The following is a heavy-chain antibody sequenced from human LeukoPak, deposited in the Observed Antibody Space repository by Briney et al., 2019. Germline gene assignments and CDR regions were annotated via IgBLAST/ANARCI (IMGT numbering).Heavy chain of an antibody. CDR1: GGSIRSSYYY. D-gene: IGHD3-22*01. V-gene: IGHV4-39*02. CDR2: IYDSGST. CDR3: ARDTGYLGSNYGMDV. Sequence: SETLSLTCTVSGGSIRSSYYYWGWIRQPPGKGLEWIGSIYDSGSTYYNPSLKSRVTISVDTSKNQFSLKLNSVTAADTAVYYCARDTGYLGSNYGMDVWGQGTTVTVSS. J-gene: IGHJ6*02.